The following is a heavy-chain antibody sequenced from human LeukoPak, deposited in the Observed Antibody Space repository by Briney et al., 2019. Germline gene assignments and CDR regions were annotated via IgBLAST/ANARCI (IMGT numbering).Heavy chain of an antibody. V-gene: IGHV3-33*05. CDR2: ISNDGITQ. CDR3: ARDIWDNSGYHTDY. D-gene: IGHD3-22*01. Sequence: GGSLRLSCAASGFTFSSYGFHWVRQAPGGGLEWATFISNDGITQHYAESVKGRFTISRDNSKSTLYLQMNNLRAEDTAIYYYARDIWDNSGYHTDYWGQGTLVTVSS. CDR1: GFTFSSYG. J-gene: IGHJ4*02.